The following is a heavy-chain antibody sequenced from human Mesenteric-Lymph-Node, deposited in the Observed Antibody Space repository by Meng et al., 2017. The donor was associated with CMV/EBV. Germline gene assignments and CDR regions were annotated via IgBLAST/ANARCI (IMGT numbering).Heavy chain of an antibody. J-gene: IGHJ6*02. CDR3: ARDRMHQLLLYYYYGMDV. V-gene: IGHV3-74*01. Sequence: GESLKISCAASGFTFSSHWMHWVRQAPGKGLVWVSRINGDGLNTTYADSVKGRFTISRDNAKNTVHLQMNSLRAEDTAVYYCARDRMHQLLLYYYYGMDVWGQGTTVTVSS. CDR1: GFTFSSHW. CDR2: INGDGLNT. D-gene: IGHD2-2*01.